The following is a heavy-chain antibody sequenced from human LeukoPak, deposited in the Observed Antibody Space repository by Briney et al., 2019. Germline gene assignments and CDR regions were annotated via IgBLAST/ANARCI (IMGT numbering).Heavy chain of an antibody. CDR2: ISAYNGNT. CDR3: ARDLPLNYDILTGYLYFDY. J-gene: IGHJ4*02. V-gene: IGHV1-18*04. D-gene: IGHD3-9*01. Sequence: ASVKVSCKASGYTFTSYGISWVRQAPGQGLEWMGWISAYNGNTNYAQKLQGRVTMTTDTSTSTAYMELRSLRSDDTAVYYCARDLPLNYDILTGYLYFDYWGQGILVTVSS. CDR1: GYTFTSYG.